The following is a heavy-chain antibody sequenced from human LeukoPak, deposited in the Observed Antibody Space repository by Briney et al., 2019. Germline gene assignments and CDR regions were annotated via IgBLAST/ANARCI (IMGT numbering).Heavy chain of an antibody. CDR1: GFTFSSYA. J-gene: IGHJ4*02. CDR3: SKAGDTNYYRYGDY. CDR2: ISGSGGST. D-gene: IGHD5-18*01. V-gene: IGHV3-23*01. Sequence: GGSLRLSCAASGFTFSSYAMSWVRQAPGKGLEWVSAISGSGGSTYYADSVKGRFTISRDNSKNTLYLQMNSLRAEDTAVYYCSKAGDTNYYRYGDYWGQGTLVTVSS.